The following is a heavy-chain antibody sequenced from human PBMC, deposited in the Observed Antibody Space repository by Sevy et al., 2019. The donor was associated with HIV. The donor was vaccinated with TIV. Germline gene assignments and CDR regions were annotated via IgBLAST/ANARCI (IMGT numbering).Heavy chain of an antibody. CDR3: ARSNVDTAMPSRFDWYFDL. V-gene: IGHV3-30*14. J-gene: IGHJ2*01. Sequence: GGSLRLSCAASGFTFSSYAMHWVRQAPGKGLEWVAVISYDGSNKYYADSVKGRFTISRDNSKNTLYLQMNSLRAEDTAVYYCARSNVDTAMPSRFDWYFDLWGRGTLVTVSS. CDR1: GFTFSSYA. D-gene: IGHD5-18*01. CDR2: ISYDGSNK.